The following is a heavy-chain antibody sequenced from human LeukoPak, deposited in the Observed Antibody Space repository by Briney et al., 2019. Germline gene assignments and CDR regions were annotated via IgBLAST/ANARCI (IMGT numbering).Heavy chain of an antibody. CDR3: ARGSGSYGDWNH. V-gene: IGHV3-74*01. D-gene: IGHD1-26*01. J-gene: IGHJ5*02. Sequence: QTGGSLRLSCTASGFISSSYWMHWVRQVPGKGLVWVSRINGGGSTTNYADSVKGRVTIARDNAKNTVYLQMNNLRVEDTAVYYCARGSGSYGDWNHWGQGTLVTVSS. CDR1: GFISSSYW. CDR2: INGGGSTT.